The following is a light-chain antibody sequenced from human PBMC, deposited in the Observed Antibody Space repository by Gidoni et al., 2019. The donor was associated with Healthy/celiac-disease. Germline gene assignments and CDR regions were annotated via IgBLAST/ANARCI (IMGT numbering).Light chain of an antibody. CDR3: QQYGSSSLT. V-gene: IGKV3-20*01. CDR2: GAS. J-gene: IGKJ4*01. Sequence: PATPTSSPGESATLSCRASRSVSSSYLAWYQQKPGQAPRLLIYGASSMATGIPDRFSGSGSGTDFTLTISRLEPEDFAVYYCQQYGSSSLTFGGGTKVEIK. CDR1: RSVSSSY.